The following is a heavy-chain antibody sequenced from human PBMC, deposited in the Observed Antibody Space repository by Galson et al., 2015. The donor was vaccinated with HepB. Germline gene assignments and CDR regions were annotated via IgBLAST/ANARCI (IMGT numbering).Heavy chain of an antibody. Sequence: SLRLSCAASGFTFNNYGMHWVRQAPGKGLEWVAFIWSDGGTKYYADSVKGRFTISRDNSKNTAYLQMNSPRGEDTGVYYCAREEAYSGHDLRYYYYGMDVWGQGTTVTVSS. CDR2: IWSDGGTK. CDR3: AREEAYSGHDLRYYYYGMDV. J-gene: IGHJ6*02. CDR1: GFTFNNYG. D-gene: IGHD5-12*01. V-gene: IGHV3-33*01.